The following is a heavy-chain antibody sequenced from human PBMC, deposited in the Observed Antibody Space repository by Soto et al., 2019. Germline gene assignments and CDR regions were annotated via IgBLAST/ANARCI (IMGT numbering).Heavy chain of an antibody. CDR2: IYYSGST. CDR1: GGSISSYY. V-gene: IGHV4-59*01. Sequence: SETLSLTCTVSGGSISSYYWSWIRQPPGKGLEWIGYIYYSGSTNYNPSLKSRVTISVDTSKNQFSLKLSSVTAADTAVYYCARDARRYCTNGVCYTGNWVSGFDPWGQGTLVTVSS. CDR3: ARDARRYCTNGVCYTGNWVSGFDP. J-gene: IGHJ5*02. D-gene: IGHD2-8*01.